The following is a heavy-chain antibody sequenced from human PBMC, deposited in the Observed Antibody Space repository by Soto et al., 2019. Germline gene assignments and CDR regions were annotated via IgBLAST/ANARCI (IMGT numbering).Heavy chain of an antibody. Sequence: PSETLSLTCSVSGDSIGTYYWGWIRQPPGKGLEWIGYIFYSGSTNYNPSLKSRVTISVDTSKNQFSLKLNSVTAADTAVYYCARAHDVLTGYSPPGPAWGQGTLVTVSS. CDR1: GDSIGTYY. D-gene: IGHD3-9*01. V-gene: IGHV4-59*01. CDR3: ARAHDVLTGYSPPGPA. J-gene: IGHJ5*02. CDR2: IFYSGST.